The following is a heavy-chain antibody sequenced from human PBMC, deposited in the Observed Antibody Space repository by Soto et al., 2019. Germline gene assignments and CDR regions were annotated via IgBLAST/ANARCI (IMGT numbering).Heavy chain of an antibody. V-gene: IGHV4-34*01. CDR1: GGSFSSYY. CDR2: INHSGST. CDR3: ARGRGSYTY. J-gene: IGHJ4*02. D-gene: IGHD1-26*01. Sequence: QVQLQQWGAGLLKPSETLSLTCAVYGGSFSSYYWSWIRQPPGKGLEWIGEINHSGSTNYNPSLKXRXTXXVDTSKNQFSLKLNSVTAADTAVYYCARGRGSYTYWGQGTLVTVSS.